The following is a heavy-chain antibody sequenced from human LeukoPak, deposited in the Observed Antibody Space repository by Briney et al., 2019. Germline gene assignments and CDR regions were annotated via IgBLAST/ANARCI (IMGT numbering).Heavy chain of an antibody. CDR2: IIPIFGTA. V-gene: IGHV1-69*05. D-gene: IGHD2-2*01. CDR1: GGTFSSYA. J-gene: IGHJ3*02. Sequence: GASVKVSCKASGGTFSSYAISWVRQAPGQGLEWMGGIIPIFGTANYAQKFQGRVTITTDESTSTAYMELSSLRSEDTAVYYCARDQVVVPAAYVDAFDIWGQGTMVTVSS. CDR3: ARDQVVVPAAYVDAFDI.